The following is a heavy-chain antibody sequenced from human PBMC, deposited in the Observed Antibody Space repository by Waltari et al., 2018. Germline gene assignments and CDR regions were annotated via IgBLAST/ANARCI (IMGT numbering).Heavy chain of an antibody. V-gene: IGHV3-21*01. CDR3: ARSGGSYYPY. D-gene: IGHD1-26*01. CDR1: GFPFSSSS. Sequence: EVQLVESGGGLVKPGWSLRLSCAASGFPFSSSSMNWVRQAPGKGLEWVSSISSSSSYIYYADSVKGRFTISRDNAKNSLYLQMNSLRAEDTAVYYCARSGGSYYPYWGQGTLVTVSS. J-gene: IGHJ4*02. CDR2: ISSSSSYI.